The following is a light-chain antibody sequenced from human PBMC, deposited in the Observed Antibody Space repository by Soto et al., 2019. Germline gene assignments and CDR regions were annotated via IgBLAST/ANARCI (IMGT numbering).Light chain of an antibody. CDR2: AAS. CDR1: QSISSY. J-gene: IGKJ3*01. Sequence: DIQMTQSPSSLSASVGDRVTITCRASQSISSYLNWYQQKPGKDPKLLIYAASSLQSGVPSRFSGSGSGTDFTLTISILQPEDFATYYCQQSYSTLFTFGPGTKVDIK. V-gene: IGKV1-39*01. CDR3: QQSYSTLFT.